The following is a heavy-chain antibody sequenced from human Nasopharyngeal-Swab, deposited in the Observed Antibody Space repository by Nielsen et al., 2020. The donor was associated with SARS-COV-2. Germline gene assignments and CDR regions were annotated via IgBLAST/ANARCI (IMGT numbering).Heavy chain of an antibody. V-gene: IGHV1-8*01. J-gene: IGHJ4*02. CDR3: ARDSLTTIFGVVQTAFDY. D-gene: IGHD3-3*01. Sequence: ASVKVSCKASGYTFTSYDINWVRQATGQGLEWMGWMNPNSGNTGYAQKFQGRVTMTRNTSISTAYMELSSLRSEDTAVYYCARDSLTTIFGVVQTAFDYWGQGTLVTVSS. CDR2: MNPNSGNT. CDR1: GYTFTSYD.